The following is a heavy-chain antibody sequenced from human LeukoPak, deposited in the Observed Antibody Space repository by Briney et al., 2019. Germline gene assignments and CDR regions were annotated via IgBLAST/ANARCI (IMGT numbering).Heavy chain of an antibody. CDR3: AKGRERYYYDSSGYSDY. CDR2: ISYDGSNK. CDR1: GFTFSSYG. V-gene: IGHV3-30*18. J-gene: IGHJ4*02. Sequence: PGGSLRLSCAASGFTFSSYGMHWVRQAPGKGLEWVAVISYDGSNKYYADSVKGRFTISRDNSKNTLYLQMNSLRAEDTAVYYCAKGRERYYYDSSGYSDYWGQGTLVTVSS. D-gene: IGHD3-22*01.